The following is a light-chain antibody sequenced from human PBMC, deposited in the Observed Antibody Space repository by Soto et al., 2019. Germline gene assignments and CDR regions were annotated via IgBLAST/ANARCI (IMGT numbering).Light chain of an antibody. V-gene: IGKV3-20*01. CDR1: QSVSSSY. J-gene: IGKJ1*01. CDR2: GAS. CDR3: QQYGSSPWT. Sequence: EIVLTQSPGTLALSPGERATLSCRASQSVSSSYLAWYQQKPGQAPRLLIYGASSRATGIPDRFSGSVSGTDVTLTISRLEPEDFAVYYCQQYGSSPWTVGQGPKVEIK.